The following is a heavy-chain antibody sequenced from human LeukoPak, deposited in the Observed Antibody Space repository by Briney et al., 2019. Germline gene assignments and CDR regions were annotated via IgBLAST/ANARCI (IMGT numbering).Heavy chain of an antibody. CDR1: GFTFSSYS. J-gene: IGHJ4*02. Sequence: GGSLRLSCAASGFTFSSYSMNWVRQAPGKGLEWVSSISSSSSYIYYADSVKGRFTISRDNSKNTLYLQMNSLRAEDTAVYYCARYYYDSSGYYSDYWGQGTLVTVSS. D-gene: IGHD3-22*01. CDR3: ARYYYDSSGYYSDY. V-gene: IGHV3-21*04. CDR2: ISSSSSYI.